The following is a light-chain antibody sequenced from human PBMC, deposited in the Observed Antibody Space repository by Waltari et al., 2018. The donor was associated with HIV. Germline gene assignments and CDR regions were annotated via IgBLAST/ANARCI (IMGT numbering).Light chain of an antibody. V-gene: IGKV4-1*01. J-gene: IGKJ3*01. CDR1: QSVLYSSSSKNY. Sequence: DIVTTQSPDSLVVSLDELAPINCKSSQSVLYSSSSKNYLAWYQQKPGQSPKLLIYWASTRESGVPDRFSGGGSGTDFTLTISSLQAEDVAVYYCQQYYSLPFTFGPGTKVDIK. CDR3: QQYYSLPFT. CDR2: WAS.